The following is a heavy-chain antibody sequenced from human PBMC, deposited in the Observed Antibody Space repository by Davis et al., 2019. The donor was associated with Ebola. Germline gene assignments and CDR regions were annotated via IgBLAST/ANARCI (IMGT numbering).Heavy chain of an antibody. V-gene: IGHV2-26*01. CDR2: IFSNDEK. Sequence: SGPTLVKPTETLTLTCTVSGFSLSNARMGVSWIRQPPGKALEWLAHIFSNDEKSYSTSLKGRLTISKDTSKSQVVLTMTNMDPVDTATYYCARKGDGYNYWLDYWGQGTLVTVSS. CDR1: GFSLSNARMG. D-gene: IGHD5-24*01. CDR3: ARKGDGYNYWLDY. J-gene: IGHJ4*02.